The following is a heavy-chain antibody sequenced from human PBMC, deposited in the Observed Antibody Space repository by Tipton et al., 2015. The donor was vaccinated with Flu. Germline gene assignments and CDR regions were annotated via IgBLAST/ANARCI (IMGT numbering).Heavy chain of an antibody. CDR2: MSGSGGST. D-gene: IGHD5-12*01. CDR3: ARDAAVAY. V-gene: IGHV3-23*01. J-gene: IGHJ4*02. CDR1: GFTFSSYA. Sequence: SLRLSCAASGFTFSSYAMSWVRQAPGKGLEWVSGMSGSGGSTYYADSVKGRFTISRDNSKNTLYLQMHSLRAEDTAVYHCARDAAVAYWGQGSLVTVSS.